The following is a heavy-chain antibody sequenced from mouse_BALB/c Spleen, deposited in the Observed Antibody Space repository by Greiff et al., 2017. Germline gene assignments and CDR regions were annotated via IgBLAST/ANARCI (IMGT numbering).Heavy chain of an antibody. CDR2: ISSGGST. Sequence: EVKLEESGGGLVKPGGSLKLSCAASGFTFSSYAMSWVRQTPEKRLEWVASISSGGSTYYPDSVKGRFTISRDNARNILYLQMSSLRSEDTAMYYCAREITTVPFAYWGQGTLVTVSA. V-gene: IGHV5-6-5*01. D-gene: IGHD1-1*01. J-gene: IGHJ3*01. CDR3: AREITTVPFAY. CDR1: GFTFSSYA.